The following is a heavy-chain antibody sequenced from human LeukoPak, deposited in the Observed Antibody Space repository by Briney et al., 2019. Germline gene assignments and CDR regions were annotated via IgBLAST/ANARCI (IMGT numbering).Heavy chain of an antibody. D-gene: IGHD3-22*01. J-gene: IGHJ5*02. CDR1: GYTFTSYD. CDR3: ARVRRYDSSGYYYVDSSWFDP. CDR2: INPNSGGT. Sequence: ASVKVSCKASGYTFTSYDINWVRQATGQGLEWMGWINPNSGGTNYAQKFQGRVTMTRDTSISTAYMELSRLRSDDTAVYYCARVRRYDSSGYYYVDSSWFDPWGQGTLVTVSS. V-gene: IGHV1-2*02.